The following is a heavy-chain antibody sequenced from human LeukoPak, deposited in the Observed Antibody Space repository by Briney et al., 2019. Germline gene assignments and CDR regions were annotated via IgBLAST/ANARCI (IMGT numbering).Heavy chain of an antibody. CDR1: GSSLTNGYYY. D-gene: IGHD5-24*01. CDR3: ARGQDAFKTGY. V-gene: IGHV4-31*03. Sequence: SETLSLTCTVSGSSLTNGYYYWTWIRQYPGKGLEWIGYIHPSGITDYNPSLKSRITMSLDMSQNQFSLKLTSVTAADTAIYYCARGQDAFKTGYWGQGTLVTVSS. CDR2: IHPSGIT. J-gene: IGHJ4*02.